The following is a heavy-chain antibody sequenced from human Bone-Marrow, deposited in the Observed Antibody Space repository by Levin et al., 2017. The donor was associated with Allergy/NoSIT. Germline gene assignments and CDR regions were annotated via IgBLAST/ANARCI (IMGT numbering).Heavy chain of an antibody. J-gene: IGHJ5*02. Sequence: GASVKVSCKASGYTFTSYAISWVRQAPGQGLEWMGWISTYNGNTNYAQKLKGRVTMTTDTSTSTAYMELRSLRSDDTAVYYCARGNYGGGFDHWGQGTLVTVSS. D-gene: IGHD4-23*01. CDR2: ISTYNGNT. CDR1: GYTFTSYA. V-gene: IGHV1-18*01. CDR3: ARGNYGGGFDH.